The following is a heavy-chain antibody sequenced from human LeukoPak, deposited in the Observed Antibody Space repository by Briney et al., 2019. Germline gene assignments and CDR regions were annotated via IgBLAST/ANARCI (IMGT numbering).Heavy chain of an antibody. Sequence: SETLSLTCTVSGGSISSSSYYWGWIRQPPGKGLEWIGSIYYSGSTYYNPSLKSRVTISVDTSKNQLSLKLSSVTAADTAVYYCARDGSWYNYYFDYWGQGTLVTVSS. CDR2: IYYSGST. CDR3: ARDGSWYNYYFDY. CDR1: GGSISSSSYY. V-gene: IGHV4-39*07. D-gene: IGHD6-13*01. J-gene: IGHJ4*02.